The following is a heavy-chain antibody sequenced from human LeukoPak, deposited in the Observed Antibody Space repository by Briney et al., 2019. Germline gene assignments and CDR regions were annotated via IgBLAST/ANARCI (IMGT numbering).Heavy chain of an antibody. CDR3: ARLSVRGAWVDY. J-gene: IGHJ4*02. CDR2: IYYSGST. V-gene: IGHV4-39*01. D-gene: IGHD3-10*01. Sequence: DTLSDPCTHSGDSISISNYYSAWIRLPPRNWLEWIGSIYYSGSTYYNPSLKSRVTISVDTSKNQFSLNLSSVTAADTAVYYCARLSVRGAWVDYWGQGTLVTVSS. CDR1: GDSISISNYY.